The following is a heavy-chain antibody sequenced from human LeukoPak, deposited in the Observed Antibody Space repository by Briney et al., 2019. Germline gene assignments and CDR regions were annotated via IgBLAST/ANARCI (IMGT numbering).Heavy chain of an antibody. V-gene: IGHV3-23*01. CDR3: AKNPIFGVVIWLYYYMDV. J-gene: IGHJ6*03. Sequence: PGGSLRLSCAASGFSFSSYGMSWVRQAPGKGLEWVSGISGRRGNTYYADSVKGRFTISRDNSKNTLYLQMNSLRAEDTAVYYCAKNPIFGVVIWLYYYMDVWGKGTTVTVSS. CDR2: ISGRRGNT. CDR1: GFSFSSYG. D-gene: IGHD3-3*01.